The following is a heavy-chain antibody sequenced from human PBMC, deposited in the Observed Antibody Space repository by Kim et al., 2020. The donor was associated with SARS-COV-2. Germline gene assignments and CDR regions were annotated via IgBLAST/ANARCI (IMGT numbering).Heavy chain of an antibody. J-gene: IGHJ4*02. V-gene: IGHV3-15*06. CDR3: TADRMLTALFDS. Sequence: KYAEPAKGRFTISRDDSKNTLYLQMGSLKAEDTAVYYCTADRMLTALFDSWGQGSLVTVSS. D-gene: IGHD3-9*01.